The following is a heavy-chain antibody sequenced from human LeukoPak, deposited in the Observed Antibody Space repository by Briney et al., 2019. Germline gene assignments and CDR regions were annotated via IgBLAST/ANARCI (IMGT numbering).Heavy chain of an antibody. J-gene: IGHJ4*02. V-gene: IGHV3-48*03. CDR2: ISSSGSNI. CDR1: GFTFSSYE. Sequence: AGGSQRLSCAASGFTFSSYEMNWVRQAPGKGLEWVAYISSSGSNIYYADSVKGRFTISRDNAKNSLYLQMNSPRAEDTAVYYCARDREGSHYATWIQLCDYWGQGALVTVSS. D-gene: IGHD5-18*01. CDR3: ARDREGSHYATWIQLCDY.